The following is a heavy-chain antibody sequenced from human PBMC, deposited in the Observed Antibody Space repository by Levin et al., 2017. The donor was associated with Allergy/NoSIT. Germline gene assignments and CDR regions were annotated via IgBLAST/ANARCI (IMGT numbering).Heavy chain of an antibody. CDR3: ARANYFRSACYNGFDL. J-gene: IGHJ4*02. CDR1: GGSVSSRDYY. V-gene: IGHV4-30-4*01. Sequence: SCTVSGGSVSSRDYYWNWIRQPPGMGLEWIGYIYYSGSTFYNPSLKSRGTISLDTSKNQISLKLSSVTAADTAVYFCARANYFRSACYNGFDLWGQGTLVSVSS. CDR2: IYYSGST. D-gene: IGHD3-10*01.